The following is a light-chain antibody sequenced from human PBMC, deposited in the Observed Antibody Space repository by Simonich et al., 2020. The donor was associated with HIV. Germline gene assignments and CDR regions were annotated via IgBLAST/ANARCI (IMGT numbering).Light chain of an antibody. Sequence: QSALTQPASVSGSPGQSITISCSGTSSDIGGYKYISWYQQHPGKAPGLMIYDVTNRPSGVSNRFSGSKSGNTASLTSSGLQAEDEGDDYCSSYTSSRTYVFATGTKVTVL. V-gene: IGLV2-14*01. CDR1: SSDIGGYKY. CDR2: DVT. J-gene: IGLJ1*01. CDR3: SSYTSSRTYV.